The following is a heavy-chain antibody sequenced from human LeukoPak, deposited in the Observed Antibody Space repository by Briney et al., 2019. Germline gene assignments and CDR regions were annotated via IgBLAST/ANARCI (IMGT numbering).Heavy chain of an antibody. Sequence: PGGSLRLSCAASGFTFSSYEMNWVRQAPGKGLEWVSYISSSGSTICYADSVKGRFTISRDNAKNSLYLQMNSLRAEDTAVYYCASLPLWFGEYYWGQGTLVTVSS. CDR2: ISSSGSTI. D-gene: IGHD3-10*01. CDR3: ASLPLWFGEYY. J-gene: IGHJ4*02. V-gene: IGHV3-48*03. CDR1: GFTFSSYE.